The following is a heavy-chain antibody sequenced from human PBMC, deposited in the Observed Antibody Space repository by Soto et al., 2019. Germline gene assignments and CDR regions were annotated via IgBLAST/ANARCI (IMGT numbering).Heavy chain of an antibody. Sequence: ASVKVSCKASGYTFTSYDINWVRQATGQGLEWMGWMNPNSGNTGYAQKFQGRVTMTRNTSISTAYMELSSLRSEDTAVYYCARGGYCSSTSCFRGYYYYGMDVWRQGTTVTVSS. J-gene: IGHJ6*02. CDR1: GYTFTSYD. CDR2: MNPNSGNT. D-gene: IGHD2-2*01. CDR3: ARGGYCSSTSCFRGYYYYGMDV. V-gene: IGHV1-8*01.